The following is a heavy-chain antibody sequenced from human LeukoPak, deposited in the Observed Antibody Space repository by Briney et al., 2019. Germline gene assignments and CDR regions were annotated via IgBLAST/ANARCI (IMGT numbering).Heavy chain of an antibody. V-gene: IGHV4-4*02. CDR3: ARASHDYGDYSHFDY. CDR1: GGSISSSNW. CDR2: IYRSGSA. J-gene: IGHJ4*02. Sequence: PSETLSLTCAVSGGSISSSNWGSWVRPPPGKGLEWIGEIYRSGSANYNPSLKSRVNISVDKSKNQFSLRLSSVTAADTAVYYCARASHDYGDYSHFDYWGQGTLVTVSS. D-gene: IGHD4-17*01.